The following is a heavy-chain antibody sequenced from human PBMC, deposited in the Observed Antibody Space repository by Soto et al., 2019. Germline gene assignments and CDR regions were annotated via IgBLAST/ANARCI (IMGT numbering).Heavy chain of an antibody. D-gene: IGHD5-12*01. Sequence: QVQLVQSGAEVKKPGASVKVSCKASGYTFTGYYMHWVRQAPGQGLEWMGWINHNSGGTNYAQKLQGGGTMTRDTAISTAYRERSRLRSDDTAVYYWASGESGYDKAFDIWGQGTMVTVSS. CDR1: GYTFTGYY. J-gene: IGHJ3*02. CDR2: INHNSGGT. CDR3: ASGESGYDKAFDI. V-gene: IGHV1-2*02.